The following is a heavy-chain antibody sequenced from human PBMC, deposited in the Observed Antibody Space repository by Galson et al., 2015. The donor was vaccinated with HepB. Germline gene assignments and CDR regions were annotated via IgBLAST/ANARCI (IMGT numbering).Heavy chain of an antibody. Sequence: SCKASGGTFSSYAISWVRQAPGQGLEWMGGIIPIFGIANYAQKFQGRVTITADESTSTAYMELSSLRSEDTAVYYCARGSIFGVVIISDAFDIWGQGTMVTVSS. V-gene: IGHV1-69*01. CDR1: GGTFSSYA. D-gene: IGHD3-3*01. CDR3: ARGSIFGVVIISDAFDI. CDR2: IIPIFGIA. J-gene: IGHJ3*02.